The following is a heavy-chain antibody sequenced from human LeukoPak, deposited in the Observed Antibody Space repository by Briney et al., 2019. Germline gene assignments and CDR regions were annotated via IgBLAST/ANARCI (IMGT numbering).Heavy chain of an antibody. CDR3: ARNYYDSSGSLDWFDP. CDR2: IYYSGST. D-gene: IGHD3-22*01. V-gene: IGHV4-31*03. Sequence: SQTLSLTCTVSGGSISSGGYYWSWIRQHPGKGLEWIGYIYYSGSTYYNPSLKSRVTISVDTSKNQFSLKLSSVTAADTAVYYCARNYYDSSGSLDWFDPWGPGTLVTVSS. CDR1: GGSISSGGYY. J-gene: IGHJ5*02.